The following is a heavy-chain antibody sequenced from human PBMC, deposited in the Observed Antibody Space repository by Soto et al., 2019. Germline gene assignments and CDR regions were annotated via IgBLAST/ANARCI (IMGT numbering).Heavy chain of an antibody. V-gene: IGHV3-23*01. Sequence: GGSLRLSCVASGFTFSSYDMYWVRQPPGKGLEWVSVISGSDGSTYYADSVKGRLTISRDNSKNTLYLQMSSLRAEDTAVYYCAKGSCGGTNCYADCWGQGTLVTVSS. D-gene: IGHD2-21*01. CDR2: ISGSDGST. CDR1: GFTFSSYD. J-gene: IGHJ4*02. CDR3: AKGSCGGTNCYADC.